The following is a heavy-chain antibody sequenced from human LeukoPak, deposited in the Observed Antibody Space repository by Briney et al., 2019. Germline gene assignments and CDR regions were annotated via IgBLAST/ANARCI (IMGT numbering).Heavy chain of an antibody. CDR1: GFTFSSYA. J-gene: IGHJ4*02. CDR2: ISYDGSNK. D-gene: IGHD1-26*01. V-gene: IGHV3-30*04. Sequence: GGSLRLSCAASGFTFSSYAMHWVRQAPGKGLEWVAVISYDGSNKYYADSVKGRFTISRDNSKNTLYLQMSSLRAEDTAVYYCARVAVGATRPLLYFDYWGQGTLVTVSS. CDR3: ARVAVGATRPLLYFDY.